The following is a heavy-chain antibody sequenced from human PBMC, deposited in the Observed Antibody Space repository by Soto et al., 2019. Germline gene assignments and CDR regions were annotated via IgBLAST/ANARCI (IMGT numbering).Heavy chain of an antibody. CDR2: VSAGGGGT. V-gene: IGHV3-23*01. D-gene: IGHD4-17*01. J-gene: IGHJ1*01. CDR3: AKSATPRRYMTTATPPG. Sequence: EVQLLESGGGLVQPGGSLRLSCAASGYTFSSYVMSWVRQAPGRGLEWVSSVSAGGGGTYYEDSVKGRFTISRDNSKNTVFLQMNRLKAEDTAVYYCAKSATPRRYMTTATPPGCGQDTLVTVSS. CDR1: GYTFSSYV.